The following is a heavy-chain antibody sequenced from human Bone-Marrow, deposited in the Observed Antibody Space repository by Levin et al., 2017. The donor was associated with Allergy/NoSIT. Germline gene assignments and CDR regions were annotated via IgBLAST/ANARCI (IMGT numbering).Heavy chain of an antibody. J-gene: IGHJ3*02. CDR3: ARSMVRGVVSAGDAFDI. V-gene: IGHV3-48*01. D-gene: IGHD3-10*01. CDR2: IFSSGSTI. Sequence: GESLKISCAASGFTFSNYNMNWVRQAPGKGLEWVSHIFSSGSTIYYADSVKGRFTISRDNAQNSLYLQMNSLRAEDTAVYYCARSMVRGVVSAGDAFDIWGQGTMVTVSS. CDR1: GFTFSNYN.